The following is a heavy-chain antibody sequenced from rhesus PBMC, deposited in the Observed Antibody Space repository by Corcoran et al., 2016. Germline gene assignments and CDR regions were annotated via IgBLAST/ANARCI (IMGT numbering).Heavy chain of an antibody. Sequence: QVQLQESGPGLVKPSETLSLTCAVSGGSFSSYWWSWLRQPTGKGLEWIGEINGNSGSTNYNPSLKSRVTISKDASKNQVSLKLSSVTAADTVVYYCARSHTVGTVTNFDYWGQGVLVTVSS. CDR1: GGSFSSYW. CDR3: ARSHTVGTVTNFDY. J-gene: IGHJ4*01. CDR2: INGNSGST. V-gene: IGHV4-80*01. D-gene: IGHD5-24*01.